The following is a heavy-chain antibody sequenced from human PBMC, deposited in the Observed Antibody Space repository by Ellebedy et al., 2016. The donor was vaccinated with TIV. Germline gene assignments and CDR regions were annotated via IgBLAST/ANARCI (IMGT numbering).Heavy chain of an antibody. CDR3: AKVYDTLTGYTPPYKYFGLDV. CDR2: LSASSLFT. V-gene: IGHV3-23*01. J-gene: IGHJ6*02. Sequence: GESLKISXAASGFTFSSYAMTWVRQAPGKGPEWVSTLSASSLFTHYADSVKGRFTISRDNSRNTVYLQMDSLRAEDTAVYFCAKVYDTLTGYTPPYKYFGLDVWGQGTTVTVSS. CDR1: GFTFSSYA. D-gene: IGHD3-9*01.